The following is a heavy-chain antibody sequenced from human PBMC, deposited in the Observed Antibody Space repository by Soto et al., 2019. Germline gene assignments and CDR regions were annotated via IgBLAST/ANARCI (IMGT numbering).Heavy chain of an antibody. CDR2: ITGSGSDT. CDR3: AKLGSSSWSPHYYFDY. V-gene: IGHV3-23*01. D-gene: IGHD2-2*01. J-gene: IGHJ4*02. CDR1: GFTFYNYA. Sequence: GGCLRLSCAASGFTFYNYAMGWVRQAPGKGLEWVSAITGSGSDTYYVDSVKGRFTISRDNSENTLYLQMNSLRAEDTAIYYCAKLGSSSWSPHYYFDYWGQGTLVTVSS.